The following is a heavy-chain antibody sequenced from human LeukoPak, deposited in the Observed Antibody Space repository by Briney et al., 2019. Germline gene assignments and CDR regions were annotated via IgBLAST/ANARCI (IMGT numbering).Heavy chain of an antibody. Sequence: GASVKVSCKASGYTFTRYHMHWVRQAPGQGLEWMGRINPNSGGTNYAQKFQGRVTMTRDTSISTAYMELSRLRSDDTAVYYCARSYDSSGYYFDYWGQGTLVTVSS. CDR2: INPNSGGT. V-gene: IGHV1-2*06. J-gene: IGHJ4*02. D-gene: IGHD3-22*01. CDR3: ARSYDSSGYYFDY. CDR1: GYTFTRYH.